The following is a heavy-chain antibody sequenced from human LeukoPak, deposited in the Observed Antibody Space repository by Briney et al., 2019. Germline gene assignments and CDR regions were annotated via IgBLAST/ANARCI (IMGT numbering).Heavy chain of an antibody. D-gene: IGHD4-23*01. Sequence: KSSETLSLTCTVSGGSISSYYWSWIRQPPGKGLEWIGYIYYSGSTNYNPSLKSRVTMSVDTSKNQFSLKLSSVTAADTAVYYCARKRSDGGNLSFDYWGQGTLVTVSS. J-gene: IGHJ4*02. CDR1: GGSISSYY. CDR2: IYYSGST. CDR3: ARKRSDGGNLSFDY. V-gene: IGHV4-59*01.